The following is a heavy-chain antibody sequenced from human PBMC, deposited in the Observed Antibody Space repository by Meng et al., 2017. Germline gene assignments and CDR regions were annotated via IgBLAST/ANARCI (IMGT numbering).Heavy chain of an antibody. D-gene: IGHD2-2*02. J-gene: IGHJ5*02. V-gene: IGHV4-30-4*01. CDR3: ARVVGDCASCYKGWFDP. CDR1: GASISSAVF. Sequence: QVQLQESGPRLVRPSQTLSLTCTVPGASISSAVFWIWIRQPPGKDLEWIGYISYSGATHYNPSLKSRLTISVDTAKNQFSLSLSSVTAADTAVYYCARVVGDCASCYKGWFDPWGQGTLVTVSS. CDR2: ISYSGAT.